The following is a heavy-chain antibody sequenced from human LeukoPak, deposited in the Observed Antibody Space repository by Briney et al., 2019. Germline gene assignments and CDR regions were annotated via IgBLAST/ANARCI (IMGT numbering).Heavy chain of an antibody. CDR2: IYTSGNT. D-gene: IGHD5-24*01. Sequence: SETLSLTCTVSGGSINSGTYYWSWIQQPAGKGLEWIGRIYTSGNTNYNPSLKSRVTISVDMSKNQFSLRLSSVTAADTAMYYCARVKWLQLGYFDYWGQGTLVTVSS. CDR1: GGSINSGTYY. J-gene: IGHJ4*02. V-gene: IGHV4-61*02. CDR3: ARVKWLQLGYFDY.